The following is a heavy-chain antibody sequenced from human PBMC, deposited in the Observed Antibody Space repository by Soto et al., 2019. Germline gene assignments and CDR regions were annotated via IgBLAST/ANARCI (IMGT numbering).Heavy chain of an antibody. J-gene: IGHJ4*02. CDR3: ARTDSSGYYFVY. Sequence: QVQLQESGPGLVKPSQTLSLTCTVSGDFISSGGYYWSWIRQLPGKGLEWIGYIYSSGTTYYNPSLKSRITISVDTSKNQFSLNLSSVTGADTAVYYCARTDSSGYYFVYWGQGTLVTVFS. CDR2: IYSSGTT. V-gene: IGHV4-31*03. CDR1: GDFISSGGYY. D-gene: IGHD3-22*01.